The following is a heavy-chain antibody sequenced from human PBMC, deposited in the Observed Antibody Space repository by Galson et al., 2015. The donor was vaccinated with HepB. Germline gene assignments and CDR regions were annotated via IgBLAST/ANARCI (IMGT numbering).Heavy chain of an antibody. CDR3: ARARNRGGYSGYDFGY. J-gene: IGHJ4*02. CDR1: GLAFSEYY. D-gene: IGHD5-12*01. CDR2: ISSSSTYT. V-gene: IGHV3-11*06. Sequence: SLRLSCAASGLAFSEYYMSWIRQAPGKGLEWVSYISSSSTYTKYADPVKGRFTISRDNAKNSGYLRMNSLRAEDTAVYYCARARNRGGYSGYDFGYWGQGTLVTVSS.